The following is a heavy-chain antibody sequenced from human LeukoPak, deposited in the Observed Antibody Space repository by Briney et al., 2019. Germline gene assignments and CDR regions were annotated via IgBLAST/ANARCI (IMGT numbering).Heavy chain of an antibody. J-gene: IGHJ5*02. CDR2: IYYSGST. CDR1: GGSISSSSYY. D-gene: IGHD3-3*01. Sequence: KSSETLSLTCTVSGGSISSSSYYWGWIRQPPGKGLEWIGSIYYSGSTYYNPSLKSRVTISVDTSKNQFSLKLSSVTAADTAVYYCARLLSGITIFGVVIPNWFDPWGQGTLVTVSS. V-gene: IGHV4-39*01. CDR3: ARLLSGITIFGVVIPNWFDP.